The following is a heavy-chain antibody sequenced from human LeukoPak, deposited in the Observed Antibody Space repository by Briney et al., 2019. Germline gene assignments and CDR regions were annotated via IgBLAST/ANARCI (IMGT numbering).Heavy chain of an antibody. Sequence: SDTLSLTCTVSGGSISSYYWSWIRQPPGKGLEWIGYIYYSGSTNYNPSLKSRVTISVDTSKNQFSLKLGSLTAADTAVYYCARHVGYGNNWFDPWGQGTLVTVSS. CDR1: GGSISSYY. J-gene: IGHJ5*02. CDR2: IYYSGST. V-gene: IGHV4-59*08. CDR3: ARHVGYGNNWFDP. D-gene: IGHD5-18*01.